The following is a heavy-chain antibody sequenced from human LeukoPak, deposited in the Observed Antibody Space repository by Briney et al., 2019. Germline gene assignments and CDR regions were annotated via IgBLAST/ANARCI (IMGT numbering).Heavy chain of an antibody. D-gene: IGHD3-10*02. CDR1: GFSFSSHG. J-gene: IGHJ6*04. V-gene: IGHV3-23*01. CDR3: AELGITMIGGV. CDR2: IIGGAGST. Sequence: GGSLRLSCAASGFSFSSHGMSWVRQAPGKGLEWVSGIIGGAGSTYYADSVKGRFTISRDNAKNSLYLQMNSLRAEDTAVYYCAELGITMIGGVWGKGTTVTISS.